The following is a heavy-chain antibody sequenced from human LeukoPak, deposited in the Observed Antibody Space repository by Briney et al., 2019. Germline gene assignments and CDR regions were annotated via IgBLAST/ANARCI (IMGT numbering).Heavy chain of an antibody. Sequence: SETLSLTCTVSNGSIGSTIYYWAWIREPPGKGLEWIGSIYYSGSTYYSPSLKSRVTISIDTSKNQFSLRLYSVIAADTAVYYCARHRTGSYPVGFDPWGQGTLVTVSS. CDR3: ARHRTGSYPVGFDP. D-gene: IGHD1-26*01. V-gene: IGHV4-39*01. J-gene: IGHJ5*02. CDR1: NGSIGSTIYY. CDR2: IYYSGST.